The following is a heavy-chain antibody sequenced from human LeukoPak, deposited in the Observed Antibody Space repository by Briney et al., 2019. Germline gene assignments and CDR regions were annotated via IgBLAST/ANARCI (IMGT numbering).Heavy chain of an antibody. CDR1: GFTFSSYS. J-gene: IGHJ4*02. D-gene: IGHD3-22*01. CDR2: ISSSSSTI. V-gene: IGHV3-48*01. CDR3: ASVGSSGYYPPRAFDY. Sequence: GGSLRLSCAASGFTFSSYSMNWVRQAPGKGLEWVSYISSSSSTIYYADSVKGRFTISRDNAKNSLYLQMNSLRAEDTAVYYCASVGSSGYYPPRAFDYWGQGTLVTVSS.